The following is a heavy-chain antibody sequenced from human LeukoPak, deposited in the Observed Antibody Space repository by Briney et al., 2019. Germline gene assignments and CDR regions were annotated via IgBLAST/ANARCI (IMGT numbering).Heavy chain of an antibody. D-gene: IGHD3-22*01. CDR1: GGSISSSSYY. V-gene: IGHV4-39*07. Sequence: SETLSLTCTVSGGSISSSSYYWGWIRQPPGNGLEWIGSIYYSGSTYYNPSLKSRVTISVDTSKNQFSLKLSSVTAADTAVYYCARGRSTYDSSGYYFRMRTNWFDPWGQGTLVTVSS. CDR3: ARGRSTYDSSGYYFRMRTNWFDP. CDR2: IYYSGST. J-gene: IGHJ5*02.